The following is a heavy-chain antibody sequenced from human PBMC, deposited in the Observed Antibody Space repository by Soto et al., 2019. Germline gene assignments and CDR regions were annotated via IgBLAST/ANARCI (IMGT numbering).Heavy chain of an antibody. Sequence: GAAVKVSCKTCACTFNRYAITWVRQAPGQGLEWMGWISPYNGYTYYSEKLQGRVTMTTDTSTNTAYMEVRGLRSDDTAVYYCATQQTNMVQFDYWGPGTLVTVSS. J-gene: IGHJ4*02. CDR2: ISPYNGYT. CDR3: ATQQTNMVQFDY. D-gene: IGHD2-8*01. CDR1: ACTFNRYA. V-gene: IGHV1-18*04.